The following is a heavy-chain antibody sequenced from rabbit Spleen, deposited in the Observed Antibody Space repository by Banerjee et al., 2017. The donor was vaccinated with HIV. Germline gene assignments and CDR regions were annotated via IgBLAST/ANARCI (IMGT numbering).Heavy chain of an antibody. D-gene: IGHD6-1*01. V-gene: IGHV1S40*01. Sequence: QSLEESGGGLVQPGGSLTLTCTASGFSFSASYFMCWVRQAPGKGLEWIACIYAGSGGSTYYANWAKGRFAVSKTSSTTVTLQMTSLTAADTATYFCARDGGWTYDYALNLWGPGTLVTVS. CDR1: GFSFSASYF. J-gene: IGHJ4*01. CDR3: ARDGGWTYDYALNL. CDR2: IYAGSGGST.